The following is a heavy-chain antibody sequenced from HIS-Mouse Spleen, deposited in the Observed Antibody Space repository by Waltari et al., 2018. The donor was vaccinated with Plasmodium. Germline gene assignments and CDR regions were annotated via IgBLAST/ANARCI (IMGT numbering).Heavy chain of an antibody. J-gene: IGHJ4*02. V-gene: IGHV3-23*01. CDR3: AKVIAARDY. CDR1: GLTFSSYA. Sequence: EVQLLESGGGLVQPGGSLRLACAACGLTFSSYAVSWVRQAPGKGLEGVSAISGSGGSTYYADSVKGRFTISRDNSKNTLYLQMNSLRAEDTAVYYCAKVIAARDYWGQGTLVTVSS. D-gene: IGHD6-25*01. CDR2: ISGSGGST.